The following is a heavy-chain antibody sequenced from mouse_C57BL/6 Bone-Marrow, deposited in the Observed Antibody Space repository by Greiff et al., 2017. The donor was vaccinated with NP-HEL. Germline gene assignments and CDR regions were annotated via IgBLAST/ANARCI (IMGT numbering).Heavy chain of an antibody. CDR1: GYTFTSYW. CDR2: INTSSGYT. CDR3: ARSYDGYYLHWYFDV. Sequence: VKLMESGAELAKPGASVKLSCKASGYTFTSYWMHWVKQRPGQGLEWIGYINTSSGYTKFNQKFKDKATLTADKSSSTAYMQLSSLTYEDSAVYYCARSYDGYYLHWYFDVWGTGTTVTVSS. V-gene: IGHV1-7*01. D-gene: IGHD2-3*01. J-gene: IGHJ1*03.